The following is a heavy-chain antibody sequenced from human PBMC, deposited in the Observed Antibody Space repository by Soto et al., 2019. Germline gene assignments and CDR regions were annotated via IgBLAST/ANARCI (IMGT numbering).Heavy chain of an antibody. CDR3: VKDGYCSGGSCYPWYFDY. V-gene: IGHV3-9*01. CDR1: GFTFDDYT. Sequence: GGSLRLSCAASGFTFDDYTMHWVRQAPGKGLEWVAAVSRSSVTTGYADSVKGRFTISRDNAKNSLYLQMNSLRVEDTALYYCVKDGYCSGGSCYPWYFDYWGQGTLVTVSS. D-gene: IGHD2-15*01. CDR2: VSRSSVTT. J-gene: IGHJ4*02.